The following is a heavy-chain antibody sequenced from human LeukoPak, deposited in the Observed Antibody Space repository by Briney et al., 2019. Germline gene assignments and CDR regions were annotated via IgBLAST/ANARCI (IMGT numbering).Heavy chain of an antibody. CDR2: INHSGST. Sequence: PSETLSLTCAVYGGSFSGYYWSWIRQPPGKGLEWIGEINHSGSTNYNPSLKSRVTISVDTSKNQFSLKLSSVTAADTAVYYCARQYGSGSYLHWFDPWGQGTLVTVSS. CDR1: GGSFSGYY. J-gene: IGHJ5*02. CDR3: ARQYGSGSYLHWFDP. D-gene: IGHD3-10*01. V-gene: IGHV4-34*01.